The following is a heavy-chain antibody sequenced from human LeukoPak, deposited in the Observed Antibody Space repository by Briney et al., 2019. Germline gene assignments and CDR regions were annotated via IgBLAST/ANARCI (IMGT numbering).Heavy chain of an antibody. CDR1: GFTFSSYA. CDR2: ISGSGGGT. CDR3: VREAVVVSSLGLYYYYGMDV. Sequence: GGSLRLSCAASGFTFSSYAMTWVRQAPGKGLEWVSAISGSGGGTYYADSVKGRFTISRDNSKNTLYLQMNSLRAEDTAVYYCVREAVVVSSLGLYYYYGMDVWGQGTTVTASS. J-gene: IGHJ6*02. V-gene: IGHV3-23*01. D-gene: IGHD2-15*01.